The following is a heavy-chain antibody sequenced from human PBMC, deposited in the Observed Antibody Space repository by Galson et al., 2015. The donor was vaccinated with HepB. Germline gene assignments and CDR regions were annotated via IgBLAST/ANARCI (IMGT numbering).Heavy chain of an antibody. D-gene: IGHD5/OR15-5a*01. CDR2: IKSKISGATT. CDR3: TSTLGY. CDR1: GFTFSDAW. J-gene: IGHJ4*02. V-gene: IGHV3-15*01. Sequence: SLRPSCAASGFTFSDAWMTWVRQTPGKGLEWVGRIKSKISGATTDYAAPVKGRFTISRDDSKNTLYLQMNSLKTEDTAVYYCTSTLGYWGQGTLVTVSS.